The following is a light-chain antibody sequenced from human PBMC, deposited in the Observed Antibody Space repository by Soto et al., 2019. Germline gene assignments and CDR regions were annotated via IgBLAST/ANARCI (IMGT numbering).Light chain of an antibody. CDR1: QDITNY. Sequence: DIQMTQSPSSLSASVRDRVTITCQASQDITNYLNWYQQKPGKAPKLLICDASNLEPGVSSRFSGSGSGTDFTVTISSLQPEDIATYYCQQYDNLPFTFGPGTKVDIK. V-gene: IGKV1-33*01. CDR2: DAS. CDR3: QQYDNLPFT. J-gene: IGKJ3*01.